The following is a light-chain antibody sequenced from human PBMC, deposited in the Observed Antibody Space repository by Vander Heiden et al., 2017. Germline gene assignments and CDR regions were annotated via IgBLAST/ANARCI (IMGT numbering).Light chain of an antibody. V-gene: IGKV3-20*01. CDR3: QQYDSSPMYT. CDR2: GAS. J-gene: IGKJ2*01. CDR1: ESVDSSY. Sequence: ENVLTQSPGTLSLSPGERATLSCRASESVDSSYIAWYQQKPGQAPRLLIYGASNRATGIADRFSGSGSGTDFTLTISRLEPEDFAVYYCQQYDSSPMYTFGQGTKLEIK.